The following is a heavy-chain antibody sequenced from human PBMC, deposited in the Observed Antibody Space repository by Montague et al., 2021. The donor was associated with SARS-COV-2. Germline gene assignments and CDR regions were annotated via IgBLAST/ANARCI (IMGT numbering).Heavy chain of an antibody. Sequence: SETLSLTCAVYGGSFSGYYWNWIRQPPGKGLEWIGEINHSGSANHNPSLKRRVTISVDTSKNQFSLKLNSVTAADMAVYYCARLGEGVVPAPILGIGPFYSYFYMDVWGKGATVTVSS. CDR3: ARLGEGVVPAPILGIGPFYSYFYMDV. CDR2: INHSGSA. CDR1: GGSFSGYY. J-gene: IGHJ6*03. V-gene: IGHV4-34*01. D-gene: IGHD2-2*02.